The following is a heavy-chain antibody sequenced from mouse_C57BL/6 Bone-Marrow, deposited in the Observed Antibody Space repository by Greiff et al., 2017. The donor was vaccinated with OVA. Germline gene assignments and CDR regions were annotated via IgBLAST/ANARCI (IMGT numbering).Heavy chain of an antibody. CDR2: IDPSDSYT. D-gene: IGHD3-3*01. CDR1: GYTFTSYW. V-gene: IGHV1-69*01. CDR3: ARGDQAWFAY. Sequence: VKLQQPGAELVMPGASVKLSCKASGYTFTSYWMHWVKQRPGQGLEWIGEIDPSDSYTNYNQKFKGKSTLTVDKSSSTAYMQLSSLTSEDSAVYYCARGDQAWFAYWGQGTLVTVSA. J-gene: IGHJ3*01.